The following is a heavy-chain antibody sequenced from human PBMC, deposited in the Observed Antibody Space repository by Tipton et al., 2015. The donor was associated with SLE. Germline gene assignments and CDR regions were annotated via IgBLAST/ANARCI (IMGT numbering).Heavy chain of an antibody. CDR1: GGSISSYY. D-gene: IGHD3-3*01. CDR3: ARRLGSSCFDY. Sequence: TLSLTCTVSGGSISSYYWSWIRQPPGKGLEWIGYIYYSGSTNYNPSLKSRVTISVDTSKNQFSLKLSSVTAADTAVYYCARRLGSSCFDYWGQGTLVTVSS. J-gene: IGHJ4*02. CDR2: IYYSGST. V-gene: IGHV4-59*08.